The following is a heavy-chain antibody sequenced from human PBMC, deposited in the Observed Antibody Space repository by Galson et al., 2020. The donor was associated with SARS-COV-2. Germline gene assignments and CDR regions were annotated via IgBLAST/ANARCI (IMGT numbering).Heavy chain of an antibody. Sequence: SETLSITCTVSGGSISRYFWSWIRQSPGKGLEWMGHIYYTGITNYNPSLAGRVTISIDTSKYQFSLNVNSVTAADTAVYYCAGVTNYYDSRRNPKRWVERWGQGTLVTVSS. V-gene: IGHV4-59*12. CDR2: IYYTGIT. D-gene: IGHD3-22*01. CDR1: GGSISRYF. CDR3: AGVTNYYDSRRNPKRWVER. J-gene: IGHJ4*02.